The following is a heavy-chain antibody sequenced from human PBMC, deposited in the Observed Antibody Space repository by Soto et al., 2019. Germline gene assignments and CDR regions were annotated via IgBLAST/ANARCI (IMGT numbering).Heavy chain of an antibody. CDR1: GYTFTSYG. D-gene: IGHD3-22*01. J-gene: IGHJ4*02. V-gene: IGHV1-18*04. Sequence: ASVKVSFKASGYTFTSYGISWVRQAPGQGLEWMGWISAYNGNTNYAQKLQGRVTMTTDTSTSTAYMELRSLRSDDTAVYYCARAVPFYYYDSSGSYYFDYWGQGTLVTVS. CDR2: ISAYNGNT. CDR3: ARAVPFYYYDSSGSYYFDY.